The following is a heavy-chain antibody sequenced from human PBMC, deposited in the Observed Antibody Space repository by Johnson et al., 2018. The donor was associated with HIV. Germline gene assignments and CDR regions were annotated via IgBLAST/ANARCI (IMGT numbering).Heavy chain of an antibody. CDR2: IGTAGDT. Sequence: VQLVESGGGLVQPGGSLRLSCAASGFTFSSYDMHWVRQATGKGLEWVSAIGTAGDTYYPGSVKGRFTISRDNAKNALYVQMNSLRAEDTAVYYCARPLDWKDLSDALDIWGQGTMVSVSS. CDR3: ARPLDWKDLSDALDI. D-gene: IGHD1-1*01. V-gene: IGHV3-13*01. CDR1: GFTFSSYD. J-gene: IGHJ3*02.